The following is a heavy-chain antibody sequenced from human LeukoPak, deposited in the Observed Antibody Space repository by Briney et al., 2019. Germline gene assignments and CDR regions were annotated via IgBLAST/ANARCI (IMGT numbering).Heavy chain of an antibody. Sequence: PGGSLRLSCAASGFTFSSYAMHWVRQAPGKGLEYVSAISSNGGSTYYANSVKGRFTISRDNSKNTLYLQMGSLRAEDMAVYYCARDGNSSSWYSYYYYGMDVWGQGTRVRVS. CDR3: ARDGNSSSWYSYYYYGMDV. V-gene: IGHV3-64*01. D-gene: IGHD6-13*01. CDR2: ISSNGGST. J-gene: IGHJ6*02. CDR1: GFTFSSYA.